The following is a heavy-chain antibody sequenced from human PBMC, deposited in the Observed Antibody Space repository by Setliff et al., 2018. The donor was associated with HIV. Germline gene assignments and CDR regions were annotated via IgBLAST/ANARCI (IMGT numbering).Heavy chain of an antibody. CDR3: ARSIHGGGSEPFDT. CDR1: GGSISCGDYF. V-gene: IGHV4-61*08. CDR2: IYYSGST. D-gene: IGHD3-10*01. Sequence: SETLSLTCTVSGGSISCGDYFLSWIRQAPGKGLEWIGCIYYSGSTNYNPSLEDRVTMSVDTSNNQFSLSLRSATAADTAIYYCARSIHGGGSEPFDTWGQGILVTVSS. J-gene: IGHJ5*02.